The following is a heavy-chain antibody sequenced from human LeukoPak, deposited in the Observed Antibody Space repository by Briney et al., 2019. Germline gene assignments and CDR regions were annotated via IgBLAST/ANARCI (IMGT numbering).Heavy chain of an antibody. Sequence: ASVKVSCKASGYIFARYGITWVRQAPGQGLEWMGWISGHNGNTNYAQKFRDRVTMTTDTSTSTAYMELRSLRSDDTAVYYCAREGGGHCTGGRCYGVDKWGQGALVTVSS. CDR3: AREGGGHCTGGRCYGVDK. CDR1: GYIFARYG. J-gene: IGHJ4*02. V-gene: IGHV1-18*01. CDR2: ISGHNGNT. D-gene: IGHD2-15*01.